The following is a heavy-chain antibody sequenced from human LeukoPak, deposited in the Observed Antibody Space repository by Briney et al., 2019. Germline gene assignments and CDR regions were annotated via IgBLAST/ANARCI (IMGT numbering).Heavy chain of an antibody. Sequence: PGGSLRLSCAASGFTFSSYAMHWVRQAPGKGLEWVAVISYDGSNKYYADSVKGRFTISRDNAKNSLYLQMNSLRAEDTAVYYCARGSVPAAPDAFDIWGQGTMVTVSS. V-gene: IGHV3-30-3*01. CDR1: GFTFSSYA. CDR3: ARGSVPAAPDAFDI. CDR2: ISYDGSNK. J-gene: IGHJ3*02. D-gene: IGHD2-2*01.